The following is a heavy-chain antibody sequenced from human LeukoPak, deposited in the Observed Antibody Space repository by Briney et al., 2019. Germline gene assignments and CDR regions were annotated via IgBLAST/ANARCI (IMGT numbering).Heavy chain of an antibody. Sequence: SETLSLTCTVSGGSISSSSYYWGWIRQPPGKGLEWIGSIYYSGSTYYNPSLKSRVTISVDTSKNQFSLKLSSVTAADTAVYYCARVFRIEYCGGDCYLDYWGQGTLVTVSS. CDR2: IYYSGST. J-gene: IGHJ4*02. D-gene: IGHD2-21*02. V-gene: IGHV4-39*07. CDR3: ARVFRIEYCGGDCYLDY. CDR1: GGSISSSSYY.